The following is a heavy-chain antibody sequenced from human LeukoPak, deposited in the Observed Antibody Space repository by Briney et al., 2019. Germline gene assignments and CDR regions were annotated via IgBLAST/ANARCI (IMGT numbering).Heavy chain of an antibody. CDR2: IYTSGST. Sequence: SETLSLTCTVSGGSISSYYWSWIRQPAGKGLEWIGRIYTSGSTNYNPSLKSRVTMSVDTSKNQFSLKLSSVTAADTAVYYCARVNWNYGHYYYMDVWGKGTTVTVSS. V-gene: IGHV4-4*07. CDR3: ARVNWNYGHYYYMDV. J-gene: IGHJ6*03. D-gene: IGHD1-7*01. CDR1: GGSISSYY.